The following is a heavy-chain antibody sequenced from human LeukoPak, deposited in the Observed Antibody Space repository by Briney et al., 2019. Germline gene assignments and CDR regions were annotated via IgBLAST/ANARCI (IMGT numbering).Heavy chain of an antibody. J-gene: IGHJ3*02. D-gene: IGHD3-3*01. V-gene: IGHV5-51*01. CDR1: GYSFTTYW. Sequence: GESLKISCKGSGYSFTTYWIDWVRQMPGKGLEWMGIIYPGGSDTTYSPSFQGPVNISADKSISTAYLQWSSLKASDTAIYYCARHRSGRRYDAFDIWGQGTMVTVSS. CDR3: ARHRSGRRYDAFDI. CDR2: IYPGGSDT.